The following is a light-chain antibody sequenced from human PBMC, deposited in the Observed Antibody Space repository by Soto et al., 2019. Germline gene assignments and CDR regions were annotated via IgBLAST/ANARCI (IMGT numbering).Light chain of an antibody. CDR1: SSDVGTYTY. V-gene: IGLV2-11*01. CDR2: DVI. J-gene: IGLJ1*01. Sequence: QSVLTQPRSVSWSPGQSVTVSCTVTSSDVGTYTYVSWYQQHPGKAPKLIIYDVIKRPSGVPDRFSGSKSGNTASLTISGLQAEDEADYYCCSYAGSYTHVFGTGTKVTVL. CDR3: CSYAGSYTHV.